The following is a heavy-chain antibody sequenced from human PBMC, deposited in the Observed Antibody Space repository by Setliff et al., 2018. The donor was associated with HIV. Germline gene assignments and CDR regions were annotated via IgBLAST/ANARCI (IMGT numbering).Heavy chain of an antibody. Sequence: PSETLSLTCTVSGGSISSSSYYWGWIRQPPGKGLEWIGSIYYSGSTYYNPSLKSRVTISVDTSKNQFSLNLSSVTAADTAVYYCARRGYSSSSRIYFDYWGQGTLVTVSS. CDR1: GGSISSSSYY. CDR3: ARRGYSSSSRIYFDY. D-gene: IGHD6-6*01. CDR2: IYYSGST. V-gene: IGHV4-39*01. J-gene: IGHJ4*02.